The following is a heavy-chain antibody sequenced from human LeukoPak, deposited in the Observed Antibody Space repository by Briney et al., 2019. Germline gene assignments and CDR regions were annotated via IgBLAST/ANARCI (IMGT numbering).Heavy chain of an antibody. CDR3: AKEKWELLGHNWFDP. CDR2: ISGSGGST. D-gene: IGHD1-26*01. CDR1: GFTFSTYS. Sequence: GGSLRLSCEASGFTFSTYSMNWVRQAPGKGLEWVSAISGSGGSTYYADSVKGRFTISRDNSKNTLYLQMNSLRAEDTAVYYCAKEKWELLGHNWFDPWGQGTLVTVSS. V-gene: IGHV3-23*01. J-gene: IGHJ5*02.